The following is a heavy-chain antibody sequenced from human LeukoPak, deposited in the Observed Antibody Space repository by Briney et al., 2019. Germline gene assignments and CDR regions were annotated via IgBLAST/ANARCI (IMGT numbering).Heavy chain of an antibody. CDR3: AKQLGYCSDGSCYFPY. V-gene: IGHV3-23*01. Sequence: GGSLRLSCTASGFTFSSYAMSWVRQAPGKGLEWVAAINEDGDSTYFADSVKGRFTISRDNSKNTVYLQMNSLRAEDTAVYYCAKQLGYCSDGSCYFPYWGQGTLVTVSS. CDR2: INEDGDST. CDR1: GFTFSSYA. D-gene: IGHD2-15*01. J-gene: IGHJ4*02.